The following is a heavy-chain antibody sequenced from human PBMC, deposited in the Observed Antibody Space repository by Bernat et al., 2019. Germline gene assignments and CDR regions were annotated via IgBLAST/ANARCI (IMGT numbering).Heavy chain of an antibody. Sequence: EVQLVESGGGVVQPGRSLRLSCVASGFTFSDYSLHWVRQAPGKGLEWVSAISGSGGSTYYADSVKGRFTISRDNSKNTLYLQMNSLRAEDTAVYYCAKDKRAAAGTYGYWGQGTLVTVSS. J-gene: IGHJ4*02. V-gene: IGHV3-23*04. CDR2: ISGSGGST. CDR3: AKDKRAAAGTYGY. CDR1: GFTFSDYS. D-gene: IGHD6-13*01.